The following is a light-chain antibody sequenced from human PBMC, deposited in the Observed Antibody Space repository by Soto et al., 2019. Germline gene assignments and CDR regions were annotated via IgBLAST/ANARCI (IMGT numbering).Light chain of an antibody. Sequence: DIQMTQSPSSLSASVGDRVTITCRASQSISSYLNWYQQKPGKAPKLLIYAAPSLQSGVPSRFSGSGSGTDFTLTISSLQPEDFATYYCQQSYSTPRTFGHGTKVDIK. CDR1: QSISSY. CDR3: QQSYSTPRT. CDR2: AAP. V-gene: IGKV1-39*01. J-gene: IGKJ1*01.